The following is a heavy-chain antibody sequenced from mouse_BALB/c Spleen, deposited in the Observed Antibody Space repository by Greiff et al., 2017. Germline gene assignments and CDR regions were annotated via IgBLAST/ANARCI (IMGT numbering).Heavy chain of an antibody. Sequence: VQLQQPGAELVKPGASVKLSCKASGYTFTSYWMHWVKQRPGQGLEWIGEIDPSDSYTNYNQKFKGKATLTVDKSSSTAYMQLSSLTSEDSAVYYCAREGYGKSDYWGQGTTLTVSS. D-gene: IGHD2-10*02. CDR2: IDPSDSYT. CDR3: AREGYGKSDY. CDR1: GYTFTSYW. J-gene: IGHJ2*01. V-gene: IGHV1-69*02.